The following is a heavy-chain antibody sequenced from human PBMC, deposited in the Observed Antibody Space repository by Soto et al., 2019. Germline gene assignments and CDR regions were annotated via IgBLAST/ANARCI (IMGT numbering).Heavy chain of an antibody. CDR2: IWYDGSNK. CDR1: GFTFSSYG. D-gene: IGHD3-3*01. Sequence: GGSLRLSCAASGFTFSSYGMHWVRQAPGKGLEWVAVIWYDGSNKYYADSVKGRFTISRDNSKNTLYLQMNSLRAEDTAVYYCARDIDTIFGVVTDYYYYGMDVWGQGTTVTVSS. J-gene: IGHJ6*02. V-gene: IGHV3-33*01. CDR3: ARDIDTIFGVVTDYYYYGMDV.